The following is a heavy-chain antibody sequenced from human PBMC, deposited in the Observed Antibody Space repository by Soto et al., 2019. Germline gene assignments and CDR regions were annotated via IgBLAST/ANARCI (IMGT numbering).Heavy chain of an antibody. D-gene: IGHD6-6*01. CDR1: GGSISSYY. CDR2: IYYSGST. CDR3: ARGASVAARTNWFDP. J-gene: IGHJ5*02. V-gene: IGHV4-59*08. Sequence: SETLSLTCAVSGGSISSYYWSWIRQPPGKGLEWIGYIYYSGSTNYNPSLKSRVTISVDTSKNQFSLKLSSVTAADTAVYYCARGASVAARTNWFDPWGQGTLVTVSS.